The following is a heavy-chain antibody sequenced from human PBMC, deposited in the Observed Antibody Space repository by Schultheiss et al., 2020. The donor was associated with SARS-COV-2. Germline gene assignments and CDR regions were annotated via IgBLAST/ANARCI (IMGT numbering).Heavy chain of an antibody. V-gene: IGHV3-21*01. CDR1: GFTFSIYA. Sequence: GESLKISCTASGFTFSIYAMNWVRQAPGKGLEWVSSISSTGSYIYYADSVKGRFTISRDNARNSLYLQMNSLRAEDTAVYYCAREPTYYYDSSDYYWEYFQHWGQGTLVTVSS. J-gene: IGHJ1*01. D-gene: IGHD3-22*01. CDR3: AREPTYYYDSSDYYWEYFQH. CDR2: ISSTGSYI.